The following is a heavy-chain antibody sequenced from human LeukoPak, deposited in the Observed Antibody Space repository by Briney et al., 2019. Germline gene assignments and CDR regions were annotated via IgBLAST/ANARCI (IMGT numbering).Heavy chain of an antibody. CDR1: GGSISSSSYY. D-gene: IGHD6-13*01. CDR3: ARVPAGTGLYYFDY. CDR2: IYYSGST. Sequence: PSETLSLTCTVSGGSISSSSYYWGWIRQPPGKGLEWIGSIYYSGSTYYNPSPKSRVTISVDTSKNQFSLKLSSVTAADTAVYYCARVPAGTGLYYFDYWGQGTLVTVSS. V-gene: IGHV4-39*07. J-gene: IGHJ4*02.